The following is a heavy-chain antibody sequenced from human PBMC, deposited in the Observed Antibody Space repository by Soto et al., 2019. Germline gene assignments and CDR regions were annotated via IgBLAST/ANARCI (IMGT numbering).Heavy chain of an antibody. CDR3: AREEYDVWSGYYTSAGYGMDV. CDR2: ISYDGSNK. D-gene: IGHD3-3*01. V-gene: IGHV3-30-3*01. Sequence: QVQLVESGGGVVQPGRSLRLSCAASGFTFSSYAMHWVRQAPGKGLEWVAVISYDGSNKYYADSVKGRFTISRDNSKNTLYLQMNSLRAEDTAVYYCAREEYDVWSGYYTSAGYGMDVWGQGTTVTVSS. CDR1: GFTFSSYA. J-gene: IGHJ6*02.